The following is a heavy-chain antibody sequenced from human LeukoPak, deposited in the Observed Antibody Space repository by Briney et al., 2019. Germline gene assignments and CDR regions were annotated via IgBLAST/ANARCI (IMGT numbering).Heavy chain of an antibody. D-gene: IGHD5-24*01. CDR1: GFTFRNFW. CDR2: IKEDGSTK. CDR3: VRDTGFNTFDY. Sequence: GESLRLSCAASGFTFRNFWMSWVRQAPGKGLEWVGNIKEDGSTKYYLDSVKGRVTISRDNARNSLHLQLDSLRAEDTAVYFCVRDTGFNTFDYWGQGTLVTVSS. J-gene: IGHJ4*02. V-gene: IGHV3-7*05.